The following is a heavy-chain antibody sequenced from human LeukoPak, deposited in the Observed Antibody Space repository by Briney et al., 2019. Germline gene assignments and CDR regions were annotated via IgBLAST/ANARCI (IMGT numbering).Heavy chain of an antibody. V-gene: IGHV4-39*07. CDR3: ARDRGPTYYYDSSGSLDY. Sequence: SETLSLTCTVSGGSISSGSYYWGWIRQPPGKGLEWIGSIYYSGSTYYNPSLKSRVTISVDTSKNQFSLKLSSVTAADTAVYYCARDRGPTYYYDSSGSLDYWGQGTLVTVSS. CDR2: IYYSGST. D-gene: IGHD3-22*01. CDR1: GGSISSGSYY. J-gene: IGHJ4*02.